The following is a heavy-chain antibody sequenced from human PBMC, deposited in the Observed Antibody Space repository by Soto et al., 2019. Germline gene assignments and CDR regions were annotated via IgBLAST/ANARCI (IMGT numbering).Heavy chain of an antibody. V-gene: IGHV1-69*13. Sequence: SVKVSCKASGYTFTRYGISWVRQAPGQGLEWMGGISPIFGKANYAQKFQGRVTITADESTSTAYMELSSLRSEDTAVYYCASQYCSSTRCLHLNWFDPWGQGTLVTVSS. J-gene: IGHJ5*02. D-gene: IGHD2-2*01. CDR2: ISPIFGKA. CDR1: GYTFTRYG. CDR3: ASQYCSSTRCLHLNWFDP.